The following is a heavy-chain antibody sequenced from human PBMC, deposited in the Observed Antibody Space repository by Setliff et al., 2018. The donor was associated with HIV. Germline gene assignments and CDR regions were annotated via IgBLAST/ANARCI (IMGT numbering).Heavy chain of an antibody. CDR2: FFYDGTT. Sequence: SETLSLTCAVSGASIRSSSYYWGWIRQPPGKGLEWVGSFFYDGTTHYNPSLKSRVTISVDMSKNQFSLKMTSVTAADTAVYYCASDYSSRHDAFDIWGQGTVVTVSS. V-gene: IGHV4-39*07. D-gene: IGHD6-13*01. CDR1: GASIRSSSYY. J-gene: IGHJ3*02. CDR3: ASDYSSRHDAFDI.